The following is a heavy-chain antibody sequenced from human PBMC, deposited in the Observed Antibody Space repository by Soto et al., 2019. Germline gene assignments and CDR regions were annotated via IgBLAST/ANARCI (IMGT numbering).Heavy chain of an antibody. D-gene: IGHD2-2*01. J-gene: IGHJ6*02. Sequence: QVTLVQSGGEVKKPGASVKVSCQASGYTFRSYGITWVRQAPGQRFERWGWITTKSGTPIYAQKFLNRVTMTTETSTNTATMELRSLRSDDSALYYCTRDIRIVVEPGDAGGDHYYVLDVWGQGTTVIVS. V-gene: IGHV1-18*01. CDR3: TRDIRIVVEPGDAGGDHYYVLDV. CDR1: GYTFRSYG. CDR2: ITTKSGTP.